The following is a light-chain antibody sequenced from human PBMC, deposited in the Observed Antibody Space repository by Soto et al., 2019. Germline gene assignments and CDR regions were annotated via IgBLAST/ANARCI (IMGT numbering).Light chain of an antibody. V-gene: IGLV1-40*01. J-gene: IGLJ3*02. CDR2: GNS. CDR1: SSNIGAGYD. Sequence: QSVLTQPPSVSGAPGQRVTISCTGSSSNIGAGYDVHWYQQLPGTAPKLLIYGNSNRPSGVPDRFSGSKSGTSASLAITGLQAEDEADYYCQSYDSSGPGGVFGGGTKVTVL. CDR3: QSYDSSGPGGV.